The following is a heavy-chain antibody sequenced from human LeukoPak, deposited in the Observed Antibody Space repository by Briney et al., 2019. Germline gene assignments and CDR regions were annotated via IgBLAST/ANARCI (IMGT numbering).Heavy chain of an antibody. D-gene: IGHD1-26*01. CDR3: AKGGKWDVTPFDY. Sequence: PGGPLRLSCAASGFTFNYAWMSWVRQVPGKGLEWVSVITGSGGNTYYADSVKGRFTISRDNSKNTLYLQVNSLRAEDTAVYYCAKGGKWDVTPFDYWGQGTLVTVSS. CDR1: GFTFNYAW. J-gene: IGHJ4*02. CDR2: ITGSGGNT. V-gene: IGHV3-23*01.